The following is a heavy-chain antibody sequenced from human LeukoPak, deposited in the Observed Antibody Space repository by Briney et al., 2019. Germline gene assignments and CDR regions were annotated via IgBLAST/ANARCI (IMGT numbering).Heavy chain of an antibody. CDR1: GFTFSSYV. CDR2: TNNNGGTT. D-gene: IGHD5-24*01. V-gene: IGHV3-64*01. J-gene: IGHJ4*02. CDR3: ARSRDGHNQLDY. Sequence: GVSLRLSCAASGFTFSSYVMHWVRQAPGKGLEGVSGTNNNGGTTYYANSVQGRFTISRDNSRNTLYLQMGSLRAEDMAVYYCARSRDGHNQLDYWGQGTLLTVSS.